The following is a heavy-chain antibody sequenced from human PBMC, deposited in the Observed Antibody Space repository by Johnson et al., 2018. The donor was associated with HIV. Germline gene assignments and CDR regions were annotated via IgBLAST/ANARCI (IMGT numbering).Heavy chain of an antibody. CDR2: ISYDGSNK. V-gene: IGHV3-30*04. CDR3: AKDRGLSACDI. J-gene: IGHJ3*02. Sequence: VQLVESGGGVVQPGRSLRLSCAASGFTFSSYAMHWVRQPPGKGLEWVAVISYDGSNKYYADSVKGRFTISRDNSKNTLYLQMNSLRAEDTAVYYCAKDRGLSACDIWGQGTMVTVSS. D-gene: IGHD3-10*01. CDR1: GFTFSSYA.